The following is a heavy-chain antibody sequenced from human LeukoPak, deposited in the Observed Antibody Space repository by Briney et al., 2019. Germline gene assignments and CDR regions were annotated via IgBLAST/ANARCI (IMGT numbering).Heavy chain of an antibody. J-gene: IGHJ6*04. Sequence: PGGSLRLSCAASGFTFSSYSMNWVRQAPGKGLEWVSSISSSSSYIYYADSVKGRFTISRDNAKNSLYLQMNSLRAEDTAVYYCARDRDAPGVTTVRGVIRPPGYYGMDVWGKGTTVTVSS. V-gene: IGHV3-21*01. CDR1: GFTFSSYS. CDR2: ISSSSSYI. D-gene: IGHD3-10*01. CDR3: ARDRDAPGVTTVRGVIRPPGYYGMDV.